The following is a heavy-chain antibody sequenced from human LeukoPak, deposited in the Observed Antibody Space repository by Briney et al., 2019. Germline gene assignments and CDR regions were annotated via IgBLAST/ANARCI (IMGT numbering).Heavy chain of an antibody. CDR1: GFTVSSNY. CDR3: ARRRKTAVDV. CDR2: IYSGGST. V-gene: IGHV3-66*02. J-gene: IGHJ6*02. Sequence: GGSLSLSCAASGFTVSSNYMSWVRQAPGKGLEWVSVIYSGGSTYYADSVKGRFTISRDNSKNTLYLQMNSLRAEDTAVYYCARRRKTAVDVWGQGTTVTVSS.